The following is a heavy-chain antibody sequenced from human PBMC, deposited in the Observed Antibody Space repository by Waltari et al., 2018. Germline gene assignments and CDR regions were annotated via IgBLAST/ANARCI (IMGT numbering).Heavy chain of an antibody. Sequence: EVQLVESGGGLVQPGGSLRLSCAASGFTFSSYSMNWVRQAPGKGLEWVSYISSSSSTIFYADSVKGRFTSSRDNAKKSLYLQMNSLRAEDTAVYYCAPDCSGGSCRPWGQGTLVTVSS. V-gene: IGHV3-48*04. J-gene: IGHJ4*02. D-gene: IGHD2-15*01. CDR3: APDCSGGSCRP. CDR2: ISSSSSTI. CDR1: GFTFSSYS.